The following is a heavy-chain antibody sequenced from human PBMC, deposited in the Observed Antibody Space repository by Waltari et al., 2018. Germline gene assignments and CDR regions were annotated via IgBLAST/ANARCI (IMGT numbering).Heavy chain of an antibody. CDR3: ARSDIVVVVAATPYYFDY. CDR1: GGTFSHYD. J-gene: IGHJ4*02. V-gene: IGHV1-69*01. D-gene: IGHD2-15*01. CDR2: IIPIFGTA. Sequence: QVQLVQSGAEVKKPGSSVKVSCKASGGTFSHYDTRWVRPAPGQGREWMGGIIPIFGTANYAQKFQARVTITADESTSTAYMELSSLRSEDTAVYYCARSDIVVVVAATPYYFDYWGQGTLVTVSS.